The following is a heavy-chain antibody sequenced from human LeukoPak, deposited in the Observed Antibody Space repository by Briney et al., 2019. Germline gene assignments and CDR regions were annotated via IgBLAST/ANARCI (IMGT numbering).Heavy chain of an antibody. CDR2: INHSGST. V-gene: IGHV4-34*01. CDR3: AREDSSGLYYFDY. D-gene: IGHD6-19*01. Sequence: PSETLSLTCAVYGGSFSGYYWSWIRQPPGKGLEWIGEINHSGSTNYNPSLKSRVTISVDTSKNQFSLKLSSVTAADTAVYYCAREDSSGLYYFDYWGQGTLVTVSS. J-gene: IGHJ4*02. CDR1: GGSFSGYY.